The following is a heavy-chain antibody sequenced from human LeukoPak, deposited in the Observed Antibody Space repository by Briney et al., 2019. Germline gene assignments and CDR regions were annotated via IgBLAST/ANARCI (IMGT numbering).Heavy chain of an antibody. V-gene: IGHV4-38-2*02. CDR1: GYSISSGYY. D-gene: IGHD3-22*01. CDR2: IYHSGST. J-gene: IGHJ6*03. Sequence: SETLSLTCTVSGYSISSGYYWGWIRQPPGKGLEWIGSIYHSGSTYYNPSLKSRVTTSVDTSKNQFSLKLSSVTAADTAVYYCARTLYYYDSSGYSNYYYYMDVWGKGTTVTVSS. CDR3: ARTLYYYDSSGYSNYYYYMDV.